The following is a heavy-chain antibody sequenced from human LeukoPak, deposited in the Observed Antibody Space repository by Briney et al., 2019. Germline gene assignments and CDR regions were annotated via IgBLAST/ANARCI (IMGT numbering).Heavy chain of an antibody. CDR3: ARVVRDFWSGYPLDY. CDR1: GGSISSYY. Sequence: SETLSLTCTVSGGSISSYYWSWIRQPPGKGLEWIGYIYYSGSTNYNPSLKSRVTISVDTSKNQFSLKLSSVTAADTAVYYCARVVRDFWSGYPLDYWGQGTLVTASS. J-gene: IGHJ4*02. V-gene: IGHV4-59*01. D-gene: IGHD3-3*01. CDR2: IYYSGST.